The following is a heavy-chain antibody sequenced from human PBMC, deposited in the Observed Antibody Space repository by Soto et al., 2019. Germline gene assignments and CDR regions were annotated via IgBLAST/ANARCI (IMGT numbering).Heavy chain of an antibody. CDR2: ISNDDI. CDR3: ASGGVRGSGQPPRMDV. Sequence: GGSLRLSCAASGFTFSIYSMNWVRQTPGKGLEFVSYISNDDIYYADSVKGRFTISRDNAKNSLYLQMNSLRAEDTAVYYCASGGVRGSGQPPRMDVWGQRTKVTVSS. D-gene: IGHD3-10*01. CDR1: GFTFSIYS. V-gene: IGHV3-21*05. J-gene: IGHJ6*02.